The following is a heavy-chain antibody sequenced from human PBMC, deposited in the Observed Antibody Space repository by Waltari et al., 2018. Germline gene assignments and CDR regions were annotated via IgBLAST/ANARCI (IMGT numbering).Heavy chain of an antibody. V-gene: IGHV4-4*02. CDR1: GDSINNNFF. D-gene: IGHD2-15*01. Sequence: QVQLQESGPGLVKPSGTLSLTCTVPGDSINNNFFWSWVRQSPGKGLEWIGQVHQSGRSNYNPSLESRVTVSMDTSKNQFSLRVTSVTAADTAIYYCASDRGRGLYLDSWGQGTLVTVSP. J-gene: IGHJ4*02. CDR2: VHQSGRS. CDR3: ASDRGRGLYLDS.